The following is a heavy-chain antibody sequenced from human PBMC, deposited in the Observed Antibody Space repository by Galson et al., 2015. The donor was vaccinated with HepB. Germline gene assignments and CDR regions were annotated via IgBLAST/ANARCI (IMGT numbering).Heavy chain of an antibody. J-gene: IGHJ4*02. CDR3: AKDQNIVVVPAPYED. D-gene: IGHD2-2*01. Sequence: SLRLSCAASGFTFSSYAMSWVRQAPGKGLEWVSAISGSGGSTYYADSVKGRFTISRDNSKNTLYLQMNSLRAEDTAVYYCAKDQNIVVVPAPYEDWGQGTLVTVSS. V-gene: IGHV3-23*01. CDR1: GFTFSSYA. CDR2: ISGSGGST.